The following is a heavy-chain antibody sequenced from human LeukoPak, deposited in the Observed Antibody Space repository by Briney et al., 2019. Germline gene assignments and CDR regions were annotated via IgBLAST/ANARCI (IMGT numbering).Heavy chain of an antibody. CDR2: ISWNSGSI. J-gene: IGHJ4*02. CDR3: AKDSYYYDSSGYYDFDY. CDR1: GFTFDDYA. Sequence: GGSLRLSCAASGFTFDDYAMPWVRHAPGKGLEWVSGISWNSGSIGYADSVKGRFTISRDNAKNSLYLQMNSLRAEDTALYYCAKDSYYYDSSGYYDFDYWGQGTLVTVSS. V-gene: IGHV3-9*01. D-gene: IGHD3-22*01.